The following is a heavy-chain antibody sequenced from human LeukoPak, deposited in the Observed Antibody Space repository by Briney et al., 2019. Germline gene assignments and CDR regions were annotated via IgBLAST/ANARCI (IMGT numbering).Heavy chain of an antibody. J-gene: IGHJ5*02. D-gene: IGHD4-17*01. CDR2: IKQDGSEK. CDR1: GFTFSSYW. Sequence: GGSLRLSCAASGFTFSSYWMSWVRQAPGKGLEWVANIKQDGSEKYYVDSVKGRFTISRDNAKNSLYLQMNSLRAEDTAVYYCAREGDYGDYIQWFDPWGQGTLVTVSS. CDR3: AREGDYGDYIQWFDP. V-gene: IGHV3-7*01.